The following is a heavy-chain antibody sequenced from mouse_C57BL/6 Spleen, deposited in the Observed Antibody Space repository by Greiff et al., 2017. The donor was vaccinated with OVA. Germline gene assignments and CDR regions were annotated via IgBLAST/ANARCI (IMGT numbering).Heavy chain of an antibody. CDR2: ISNLAYSI. V-gene: IGHV5-15*01. CDR1: GFTFSDYG. Sequence: EVKLMESGGGLVQPGGSLKLSCAASGFTFSDYGMAWVRQAPRKGPEWVAFISNLAYSIYYADNVTGRFTISRENAKTTLYLEMSSLRSEDTSMYYCARDYYCSSYWYFDVWGTGTTVTVSS. D-gene: IGHD1-1*01. J-gene: IGHJ1*03. CDR3: ARDYYCSSYWYFDV.